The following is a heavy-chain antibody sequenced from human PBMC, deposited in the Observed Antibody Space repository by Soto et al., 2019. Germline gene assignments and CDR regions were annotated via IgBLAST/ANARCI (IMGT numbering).Heavy chain of an antibody. V-gene: IGHV4-39*01. Sequence: SETLSLTCTVSGGSISSSSYYWGWIRQPPGKGLEWIGSIYYSGSTYYNPSLKSRVTISVDTSKNRFSLKLSSVTAADTAVYYCAKFTIFGSYFDYWGQGTLVTVSS. CDR3: AKFTIFGSYFDY. D-gene: IGHD3-3*01. J-gene: IGHJ4*02. CDR2: IYYSGST. CDR1: GGSISSSSYY.